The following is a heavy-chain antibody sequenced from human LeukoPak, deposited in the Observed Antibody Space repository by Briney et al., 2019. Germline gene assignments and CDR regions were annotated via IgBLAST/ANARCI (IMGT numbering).Heavy chain of an antibody. V-gene: IGHV3-23*05. CDR3: MTAAGYNFGQY. CDR2: LYIGGNT. J-gene: IGHJ4*02. CDR1: GFSSSSYW. Sequence: PGGSLRLSCAASGFSSSSYWMTWVRQAPGKGLEWVSALYIGGNTYYADSVRGRFTISRDNSKNTLYLQMNSLRAEDMAIYYCMTAAGYNFGQYWGQGTLVTVSS. D-gene: IGHD5-18*01.